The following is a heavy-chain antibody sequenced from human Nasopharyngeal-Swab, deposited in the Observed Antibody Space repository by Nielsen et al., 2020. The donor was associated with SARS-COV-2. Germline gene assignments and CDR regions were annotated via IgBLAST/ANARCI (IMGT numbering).Heavy chain of an antibody. D-gene: IGHD3-10*01. CDR3: AKGFLDYYYYMDV. CDR1: GFTFSSYE. Sequence: GGSLRLSCAASGFTFSSYEMNWVRQAPGKGLEWVSYISSSGSTIYYADSVKGRFTISRDNSKNTVYLHMNSLRAEDTAIYYCAKGFLDYYYYMDVWGKGTTVTVSS. V-gene: IGHV3-48*03. J-gene: IGHJ6*03. CDR2: ISSSGSTI.